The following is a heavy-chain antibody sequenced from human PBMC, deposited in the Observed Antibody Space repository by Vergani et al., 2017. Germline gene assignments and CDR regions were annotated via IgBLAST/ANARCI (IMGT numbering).Heavy chain of an antibody. CDR1: GFTFGDYA. CDR2: IRSKAYGGTT. CDR3: TKTNYYDSSGYYSTHYYYYMDV. D-gene: IGHD3-22*01. J-gene: IGHJ6*03. Sequence: VQLVQSGGGLVQPGRSLRLSCTASGFTFGDYAMSWVRQAPGKGLEWVGFIRSKAYGGTTEYAASVKGRFTISRDDSKSIAYLQMNSLKTEDTAVYYCTKTNYYDSSGYYSTHYYYYMDVWGKGTTVTVSS. V-gene: IGHV3-49*04.